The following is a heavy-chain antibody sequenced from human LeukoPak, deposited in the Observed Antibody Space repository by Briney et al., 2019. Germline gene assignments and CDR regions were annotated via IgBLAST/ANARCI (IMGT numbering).Heavy chain of an antibody. D-gene: IGHD2-2*01. CDR3: ARRVWCSSTNCRGFDY. CDR1: GFTFSSYA. J-gene: IGHJ4*02. V-gene: IGHV3-23*01. Sequence: GGSLTLSCAASGFTFSSYAMSWLRQAPGKGLEWVSAVSVSVSNTYYADSVKGRFTISRDNSKNTLYLQMNSLRAEDTAVYYCARRVWCSSTNCRGFDYWGQGTPVTVSS. CDR2: VSVSVSNT.